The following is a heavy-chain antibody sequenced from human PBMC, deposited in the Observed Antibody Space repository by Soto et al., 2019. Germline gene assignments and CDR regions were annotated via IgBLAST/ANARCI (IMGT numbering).Heavy chain of an antibody. J-gene: IGHJ4*02. D-gene: IGHD3-22*01. V-gene: IGHV3-11*04. CDR3: ARDFDYYDSSGYYVAGY. CDR2: ISSSGSTI. Sequence: GGSLRLSCAASGFTFSDYYMSWIRQAPGKGLEWVSYISSSGSTIYYADSVKGRFTISRDNAKNSLYLQMNSLRAEDTAVYYCARDFDYYDSSGYYVAGYWGQGTLVTVSS. CDR1: GFTFSDYY.